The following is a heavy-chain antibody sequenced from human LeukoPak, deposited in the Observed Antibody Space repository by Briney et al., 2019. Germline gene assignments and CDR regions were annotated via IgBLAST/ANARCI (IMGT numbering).Heavy chain of an antibody. V-gene: IGHV1-69*06. Sequence: SVKVSCKASGGTFSSYAISWVRQAPGQGLEWMGGIIPIFGSANYAQKFQGRVTITADKSTSTAYMELSSLRSEDTAVYYCARSAEVVVVTSLGWFDPWGQGTLVTVSS. CDR2: IIPIFGSA. CDR3: ARSAEVVVVTSLGWFDP. J-gene: IGHJ5*02. CDR1: GGTFSSYA. D-gene: IGHD2-21*02.